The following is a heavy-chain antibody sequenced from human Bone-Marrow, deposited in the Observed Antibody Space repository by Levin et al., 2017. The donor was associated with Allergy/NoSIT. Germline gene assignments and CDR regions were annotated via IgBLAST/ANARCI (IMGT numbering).Heavy chain of an antibody. D-gene: IGHD6-13*01. Sequence: SQTLSLTCTVSGDSIHNTNHYWSWIRQPAGKGLEWIGRMFAGGAATYNRSLRSRVTISIDTSKNQFSLKFTSVTAADTAVYYCARDETFNSWHTGWFDPWGQGTLVTVSS. J-gene: IGHJ5*02. CDR2: MFAGGAA. CDR1: GDSIHNTNHY. V-gene: IGHV4-61*02. CDR3: ARDETFNSWHTGWFDP.